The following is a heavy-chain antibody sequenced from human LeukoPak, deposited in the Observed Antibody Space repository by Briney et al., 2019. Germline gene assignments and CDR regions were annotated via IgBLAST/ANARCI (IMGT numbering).Heavy chain of an antibody. CDR3: AREGGFYRPLDY. V-gene: IGHV4-4*02. CDR2: VHLDGRT. CDR1: GGSVTSTNW. D-gene: IGHD3-3*01. J-gene: IGHJ4*02. Sequence: SETLSLTCAVSGGSVTSTNWWTWVRQPPGKGLEWIGEVHLDGRTNYNPSLTGRLTLSVDLYENHISLKLTSVTAADTVVYYCAREGGFYRPLDYLGQGTLVTVSS.